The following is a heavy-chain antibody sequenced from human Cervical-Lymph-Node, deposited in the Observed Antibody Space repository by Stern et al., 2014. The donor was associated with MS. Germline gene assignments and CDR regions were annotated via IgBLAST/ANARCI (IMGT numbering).Heavy chain of an antibody. CDR2: ISAHNGNT. V-gene: IGHV1-18*01. CDR3: ARGGGVTPFWYLDL. CDR1: NYTFTSYG. Sequence: DQLVESGAEVKKPGASVKVSCRASNYTFTSYGISWVRQAPGQGLEWVGWISAHNGNTNFAQKFQARVTLTTDTSPNTVYMELKSLKSDDTAVYYCARGGGVTPFWYLDLWGRGTLVTVSS. J-gene: IGHJ2*01. D-gene: IGHD3-16*01.